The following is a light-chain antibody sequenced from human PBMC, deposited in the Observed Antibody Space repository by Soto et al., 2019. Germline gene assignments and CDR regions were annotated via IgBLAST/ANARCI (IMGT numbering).Light chain of an antibody. CDR1: SSDVGGYNY. Sequence: QSALTQPASVSGSPGQSITISCTGTSSDVGGYNYVSWYQQHPGKAPKLMIYDGSNRPSGVSNRFAGSKSGNTASLTISGLQAEDEADYSCSSSTSSSTLLNVFGTGTKLTVL. CDR2: DGS. V-gene: IGLV2-14*01. CDR3: SSSTSSSTLLNV. J-gene: IGLJ1*01.